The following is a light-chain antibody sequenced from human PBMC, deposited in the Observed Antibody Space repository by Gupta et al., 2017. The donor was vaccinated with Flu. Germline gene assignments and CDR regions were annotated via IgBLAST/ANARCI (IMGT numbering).Light chain of an antibody. Sequence: GKTARITCGGKNIGSKSVHWYQQKPGQAPVLVIYYDSDRPSGIPERFSGSNSGNTATLTISRVEAGDEADYYCQVWDSSSDHVVFGGGTKLTVL. CDR3: QVWDSSSDHVV. V-gene: IGLV3-21*04. CDR1: NIGSKS. CDR2: YDS. J-gene: IGLJ2*01.